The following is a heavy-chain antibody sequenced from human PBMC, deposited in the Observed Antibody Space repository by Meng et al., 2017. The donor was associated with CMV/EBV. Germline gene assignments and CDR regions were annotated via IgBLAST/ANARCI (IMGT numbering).Heavy chain of an antibody. J-gene: IGHJ6*02. CDR3: AKEGGQWLVPNYYGMDV. Sequence: GEALKISCAASGFTFSSYAMSWVRQAPGKGVEWVSVIYSGDSSTYYADSVKGRFTISRDNSKNTLYLQMNSLRAEDTAVYYCAKEGGQWLVPNYYGMDVWGQGTTVTVSS. V-gene: IGHV3-23*03. CDR2: IYSGDSST. CDR1: GFTFSSYA. D-gene: IGHD6-19*01.